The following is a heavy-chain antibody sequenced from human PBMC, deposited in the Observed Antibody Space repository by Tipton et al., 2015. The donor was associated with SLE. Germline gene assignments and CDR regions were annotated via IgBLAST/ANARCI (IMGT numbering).Heavy chain of an antibody. Sequence: TLSLTCAVSGYSIRSGYHWGWIRQSPGKGLEWIGIVYYSGSTYYNPSLKSRVTVSLDTARNQFSLRLTSVTAADTAVYYCARGGGGAFDIWGQGTMVTVSS. V-gene: IGHV4-38-2*01. D-gene: IGHD2-21*01. CDR3: ARGGGGAFDI. CDR1: GYSIRSGYH. J-gene: IGHJ3*02. CDR2: VYYSGST.